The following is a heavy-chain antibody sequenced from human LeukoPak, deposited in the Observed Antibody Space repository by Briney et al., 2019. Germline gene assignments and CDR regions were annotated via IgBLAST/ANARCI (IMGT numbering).Heavy chain of an antibody. J-gene: IGHJ3*02. Sequence: ASVKVSCNASGYTFSRYGISWVRQAPGPGQEWVGWINTYNDNTNHGQKFQGRVPVTTSPATSTAYMELRSRRSDDTAVYYCARRGRIVMVTAIPKDDAFDIWGQGTMVTVSS. CDR1: GYTFSRYG. V-gene: IGHV1-18*01. CDR2: INTYNDNT. CDR3: ARRGRIVMVTAIPKDDAFDI. D-gene: IGHD2-21*02.